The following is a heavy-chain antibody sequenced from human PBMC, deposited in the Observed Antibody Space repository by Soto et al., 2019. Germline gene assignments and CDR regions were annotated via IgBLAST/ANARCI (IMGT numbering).Heavy chain of an antibody. J-gene: IGHJ5*02. CDR2: IYYSGST. CDR3: ERRPPGSSYWFDP. CDR1: GGSISSSSYY. V-gene: IGHV4-39*01. D-gene: IGHD3-10*01. Sequence: SETLSLTCTVSGGSISSSSYYWGWIRQPPGKGLEWIGSIYYSGSTYYNPSLKRRVTISVDTSKNQFSLKLSSVTAADTAVYYCERRPPGSSYWFDPWGQGTLVTVSS.